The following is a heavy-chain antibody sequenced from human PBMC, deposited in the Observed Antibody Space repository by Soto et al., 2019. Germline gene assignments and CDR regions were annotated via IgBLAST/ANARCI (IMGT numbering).Heavy chain of an antibody. CDR2: IWYDGSNK. Sequence: VGSLRLSCAASGFTFTSFGMHWVRQAPGKGLEWVAVIWYDGSNKHYADSVKGRFTISRDNTKNTLYLQMSSLRADDTAVYYCARVQSGSNYGYYYYAMDVWGQGTTVTVSS. V-gene: IGHV3-33*01. CDR3: ARVQSGSNYGYYYYAMDV. D-gene: IGHD4-4*01. J-gene: IGHJ6*02. CDR1: GFTFTSFG.